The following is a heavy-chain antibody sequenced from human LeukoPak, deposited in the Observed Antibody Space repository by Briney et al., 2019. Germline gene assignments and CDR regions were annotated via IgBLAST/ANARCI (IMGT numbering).Heavy chain of an antibody. Sequence: GRSLRLSCATSGFNFGVVAMDWIRQAPGKGLEWVGFIRHREYGGTAEYAASVNGRFAISRDDSKSIVYLQMNDLRTEDTGVYYCARERAGDVDYWGQGTLVTVSS. V-gene: IGHV3-49*03. CDR3: ARERAGDVDY. J-gene: IGHJ4*02. CDR1: GFNFGVVA. CDR2: IRHREYGGTA.